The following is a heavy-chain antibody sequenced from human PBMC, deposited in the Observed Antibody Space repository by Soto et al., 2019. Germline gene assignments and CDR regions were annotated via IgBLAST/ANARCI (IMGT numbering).Heavy chain of an antibody. CDR3: ARSLNPYNNGWYCAFDI. D-gene: IGHD6-19*01. V-gene: IGHV1-8*01. J-gene: IGHJ3*02. Sequence: PGASVKVSCKASGYTFTSYDINWVRQATGQGLEWMGWMNPNSGNTGYAQKFQGRVTMTRNTSISTAYMELSSLRSEDTAVYYCARSLNPYNNGWYCAFDIWGQGTMVTVSS. CDR1: GYTFTSYD. CDR2: MNPNSGNT.